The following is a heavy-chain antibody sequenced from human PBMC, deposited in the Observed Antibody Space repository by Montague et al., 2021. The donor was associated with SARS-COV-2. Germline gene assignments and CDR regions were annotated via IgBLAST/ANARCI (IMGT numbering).Heavy chain of an antibody. CDR1: GVSVTSGYSY. D-gene: IGHD3-3*01. Sequence: SETLSLTCTVSGVSVTSGYSYWGWMRQRQGKELEWFGCNHYSGSTYYNLSLKSRVTISLDTTKNQFALKLNSVTAAATAVYYCSRGDFGVVIIPYYYYYMDVWGKGTTVTGS. J-gene: IGHJ6*03. CDR3: SRGDFGVVIIPYYYYYMDV. CDR2: NHYSGST. V-gene: IGHV4-39*01.